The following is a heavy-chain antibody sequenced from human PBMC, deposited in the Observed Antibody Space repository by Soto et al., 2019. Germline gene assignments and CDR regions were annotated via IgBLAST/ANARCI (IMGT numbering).Heavy chain of an antibody. J-gene: IGHJ4*02. V-gene: IGHV3-30-3*01. CDR2: ISYDGSNK. D-gene: IGHD2-2*01. Sequence: GGSLRLSCAASGFTFSSYAMNWVRQAPGKGLEWVALISYDGSNKYYADSVKGRSTISRDSSENTLYLQMNTLRAADTAVYYCGRCSSTSCHLGSDYWGQGTLVTVSS. CDR3: GRCSSTSCHLGSDY. CDR1: GFTFSSYA.